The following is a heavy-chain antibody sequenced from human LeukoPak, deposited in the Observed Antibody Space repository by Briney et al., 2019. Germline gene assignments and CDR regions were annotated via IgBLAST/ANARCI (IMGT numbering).Heavy chain of an antibody. V-gene: IGHV3-7*01. CDR2: IKVDGSEK. Sequence: GGSLRPSWPAPGLTFSSYWMSWVRQAPGKGLEWVATIKVDGSEKSYADSVRGRLTISRDNAKNSLYLQMNSLRAEDTAVYYCAREVEARRLGSWVDPWGQGTLVTVSS. CDR3: AREVEARRLGSWVDP. CDR1: GLTFSSYW. D-gene: IGHD6-6*01. J-gene: IGHJ5*02.